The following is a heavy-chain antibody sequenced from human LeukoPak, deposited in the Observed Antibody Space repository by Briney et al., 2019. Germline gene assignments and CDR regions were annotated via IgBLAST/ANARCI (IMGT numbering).Heavy chain of an antibody. D-gene: IGHD2-2*01. CDR1: GYSISSGYY. Sequence: PSETLSLTCAVSGYSISSGYYWVWIRQPPGKGLEWIGTIYHTGSTYYNPSLKSGVTISVDTSKNHFAQKLSSVPAADTAVYYCARLYAVVPAPLGFWGQGTRVTVSS. J-gene: IGHJ4*02. CDR3: ARLYAVVPAPLGF. CDR2: IYHTGST. V-gene: IGHV4-38-2*01.